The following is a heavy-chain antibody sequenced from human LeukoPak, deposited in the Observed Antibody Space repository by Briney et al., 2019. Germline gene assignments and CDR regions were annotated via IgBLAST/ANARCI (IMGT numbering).Heavy chain of an antibody. D-gene: IGHD2-2*01. CDR1: GFTFSSYA. V-gene: IGHV3-30-3*01. CDR2: ISYDGSNK. Sequence: GGSLRLSCAASGFTFSSYAMHWVRQAPGKGLEWVAVISYDGSNKYYADSVKDRFTISRDNSKNTLYLQMNSLRAEDTAVYYCARVSSVQPLPGVFDYWGQGTLVTVSS. CDR3: ARVSSVQPLPGVFDY. J-gene: IGHJ4*02.